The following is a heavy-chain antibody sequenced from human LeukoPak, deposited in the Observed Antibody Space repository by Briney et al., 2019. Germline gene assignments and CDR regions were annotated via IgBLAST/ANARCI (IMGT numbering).Heavy chain of an antibody. CDR1: GFTFSSYS. D-gene: IGHD6-19*01. CDR2: ITSSNYI. J-gene: IGHJ4*02. V-gene: IGHV3-21*01. CDR3: ARDKTFGYSRGYLDY. Sequence: PGGPLRLSCAASGFTFSSYSINWVRQAPGKGLEWVSSITSSNYIYYADSVKGRFTISRDNAKNSLFLQMNSLRAEDTAVYYCARDKTFGYSRGYLDYWGQGTLVTVSS.